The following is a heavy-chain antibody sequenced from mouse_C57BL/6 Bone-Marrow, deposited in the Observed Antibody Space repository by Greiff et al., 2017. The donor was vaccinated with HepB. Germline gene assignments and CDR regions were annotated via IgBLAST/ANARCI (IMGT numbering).Heavy chain of an antibody. CDR1: GYTFTDYY. J-gene: IGHJ2*01. CDR3: ARDPPYYYGSSYGYY. CDR2: IFPGSGST. D-gene: IGHD1-1*01. Sequence: VQLQQSGPELVKPGASVKISCKASGYTFTDYYINWVKQRPGQGLEWIGWIFPGSGSTYYNEKFKGKATLTVDKSSSTAYMLLSSLTSEDSAVYFCARDPPYYYGSSYGYYWGQGTTLTVSS. V-gene: IGHV1-75*01.